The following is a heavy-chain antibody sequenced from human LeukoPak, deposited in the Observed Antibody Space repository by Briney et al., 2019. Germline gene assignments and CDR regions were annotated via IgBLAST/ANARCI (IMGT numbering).Heavy chain of an antibody. J-gene: IGHJ6*02. Sequence: LGGSLRLSCAASGFTFSSYAMSWVRQAPGKGLEWVSAISGSGGSTYYADSVKGRFTISRDNSKNTLYLQMNSLRAEDTAVYYCARAGAHGYCSSTSCSYYYYYGMDVWGQGTTVTVSS. CDR2: ISGSGGST. V-gene: IGHV3-23*01. CDR3: ARAGAHGYCSSTSCSYYYYYGMDV. CDR1: GFTFSSYA. D-gene: IGHD2-2*01.